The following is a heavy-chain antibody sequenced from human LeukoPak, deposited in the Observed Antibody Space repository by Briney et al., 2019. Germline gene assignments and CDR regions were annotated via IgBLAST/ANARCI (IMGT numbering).Heavy chain of an antibody. CDR2: FYASGTT. CDR1: GVSISNYF. J-gene: IGHJ5*02. Sequence: SATLSLTCNVFGVSISNYFGSWLRQPAGKGLEWIGRFYASGTTYYNPSLRSRVTLSMDTSKNHFSLKLTSVTAADTAVYYCARTHCGGGSCDTFDPWGQGTLVTVSS. V-gene: IGHV4-4*07. D-gene: IGHD2-21*01. CDR3: ARTHCGGGSCDTFDP.